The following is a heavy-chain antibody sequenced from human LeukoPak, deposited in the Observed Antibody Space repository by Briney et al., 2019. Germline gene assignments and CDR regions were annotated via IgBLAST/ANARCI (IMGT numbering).Heavy chain of an antibody. J-gene: IGHJ1*01. CDR2: IYYSGNT. CDR3: ARRGTGDPGLDL. Sequence: SETLSLTCTVSGGSISSYYWSWIRQPPGKGLEWIGYIYYSGNTNYNPSLKSRLTISIDTSKNQMSLKLGSVTAADTAVYYCARRGTGDPGLDLWGQGTLVTVSS. CDR1: GGSISSYY. D-gene: IGHD7-27*01. V-gene: IGHV4-59*08.